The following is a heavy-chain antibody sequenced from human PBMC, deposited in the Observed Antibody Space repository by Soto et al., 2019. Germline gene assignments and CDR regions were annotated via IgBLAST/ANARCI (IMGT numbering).Heavy chain of an antibody. V-gene: IGHV3-23*01. CDR1: GFTFSSYV. CDR3: AKGPRAPPPHDYGMDV. Sequence: EVQLLESGGGLAQPGGSLRLSCAASGFTFSSYVMNWVRQPPGKGLEWVSGISGSGGSTYYADSVKGRFTISRDNSKNTLYLQMNSLRAEDTAVYYCAKGPRAPPPHDYGMDVWGQGTTVTVSS. CDR2: ISGSGGST. J-gene: IGHJ6*02.